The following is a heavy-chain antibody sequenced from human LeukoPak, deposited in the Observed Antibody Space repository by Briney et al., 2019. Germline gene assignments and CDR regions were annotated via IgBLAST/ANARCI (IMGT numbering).Heavy chain of an antibody. CDR1: GYSISRGYH. D-gene: IGHD3-9*01. CDR2: IHRSEST. V-gene: IGHV4-38-2*02. CDR3: ARVDWLLDY. J-gene: IGHJ4*02. Sequence: SETLSLTCTVSGYSISRGYHWGWIRQAPGKGLEWIGCIHRSESTYYNPSLESRLTISVDTSDNQFSLKLSSVTAADTAVYYCARVDWLLDYWGQGTLVTVSS.